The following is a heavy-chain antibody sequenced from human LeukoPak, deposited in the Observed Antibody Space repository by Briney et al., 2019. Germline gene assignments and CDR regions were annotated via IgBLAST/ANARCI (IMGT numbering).Heavy chain of an antibody. V-gene: IGHV1-2*02. CDR1: GYTFTGYY. CDR3: ASVHGYCSSTSCPKYYDFDY. D-gene: IGHD2-2*03. J-gene: IGHJ4*02. Sequence: ASVKVSCKASGYTFTGYYMHWVRQAPGQGLEWMGWLNPNSGDTNYAQKFQGRVTMTRDTSTSTAYMELSRLRSDDTAVYYCASVHGYCSSTSCPKYYDFDYWGQGTLVTVSS. CDR2: LNPNSGDT.